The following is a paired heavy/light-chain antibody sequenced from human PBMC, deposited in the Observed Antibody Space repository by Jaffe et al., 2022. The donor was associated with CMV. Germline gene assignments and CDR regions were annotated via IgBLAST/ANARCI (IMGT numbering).Light chain of an antibody. CDR2: AAS. CDR3: QQSYSTPTT. J-gene: IGKJ1*01. V-gene: IGKV1-39*01. Sequence: DIQMTQSPSSLSASVGDRVTITCRASQSISSYLNWYQQKPGKAPKLLIYAASSLQSGVPSRFSGSGSGTDFTLTISSLQPEDFATYYCQQSYSTPTTFGQGTKVEIK. CDR1: QSISSY.
Heavy chain of an antibody. CDR2: IYTSGST. V-gene: IGHV4-4*07. D-gene: IGHD5-18*01. J-gene: IGHJ4*02. Sequence: QVQLQESGPGLVKPSETLSLTCTVSGGSISSYYWSWIRQPAGKGLEWIGRIYTSGSTNYNPSLKSRVTMSVDTSKNQFSLKLSSVTAADTAVYYCARDGGYSYGYGSYYFDYWGQGTLVTVSS. CDR1: GGSISSYY. CDR3: ARDGGYSYGYGSYYFDY.